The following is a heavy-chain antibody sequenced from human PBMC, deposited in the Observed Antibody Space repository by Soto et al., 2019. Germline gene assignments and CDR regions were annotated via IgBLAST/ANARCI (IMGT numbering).Heavy chain of an antibody. V-gene: IGHV3-64*01. CDR3: ARVLDDFWSGYYGY. Sequence: GGSLRLSCAASGFTFSSYAMHWVRQAPGKGLEYVSAISSNGGSTYYANSVKGRFTISRDNSKNTLYLQMGSLRAEDMAVYYCARVLDDFWSGYYGYWGQGTLVTVSS. J-gene: IGHJ4*02. CDR2: ISSNGGST. D-gene: IGHD3-3*01. CDR1: GFTFSSYA.